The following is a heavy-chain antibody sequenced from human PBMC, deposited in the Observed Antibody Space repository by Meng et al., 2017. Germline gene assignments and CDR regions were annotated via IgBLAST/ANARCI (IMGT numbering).Heavy chain of an antibody. CDR2: INPNSGGT. CDR1: GYTFTGYY. J-gene: IGHJ1*01. Sequence: VQLVRSGAGVKKPGASGKVSCKASGYTFTGYYMHWVRQAPGQGLEWMGRINPNSGGTNYAQKFQGRVTMTRDTSISTAYMELSRLRSDDTAVYYCARGDYYDSSGYYSFWYFQHWGQGTLVTVSS. D-gene: IGHD3-22*01. CDR3: ARGDYYDSSGYYSFWYFQH. V-gene: IGHV1-2*06.